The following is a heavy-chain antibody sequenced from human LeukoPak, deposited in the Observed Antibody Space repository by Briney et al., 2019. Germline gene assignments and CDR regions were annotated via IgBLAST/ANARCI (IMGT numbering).Heavy chain of an antibody. CDR1: ASTFSNYW. V-gene: IGHV3-7*03. D-gene: IGHD1-26*01. CDR3: ARAPKFRLVGVSKGPFDP. CDR2: IKQDGSEK. J-gene: IGHJ5*02. Sequence: PGRSLRLSCAASASTFSNYWTTWVRQAPGKGLEWVANIKQDGSEKYYVDSVKGRFTISRDNAKNSLYLQMNSLRAEDTAVYYCARAPKFRLVGVSKGPFDPWGQGTLVTVS.